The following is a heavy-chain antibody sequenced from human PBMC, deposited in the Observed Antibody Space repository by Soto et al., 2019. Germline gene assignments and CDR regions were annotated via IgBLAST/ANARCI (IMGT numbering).Heavy chain of an antibody. Sequence: QVQLVQSGAEVRKPGASVRVSCKATGYSFTRHDINWLRQAAGQGREWMGWMNPNSGNAVYAQKCQGRVTMTSNTSIATAYIEVTSLKSEDTAVYFCARGAYNDYAHWFDPWGQGTLVTVSS. D-gene: IGHD4-17*01. J-gene: IGHJ5*02. CDR2: MNPNSGNA. V-gene: IGHV1-8*01. CDR3: ARGAYNDYAHWFDP. CDR1: GYSFTRHD.